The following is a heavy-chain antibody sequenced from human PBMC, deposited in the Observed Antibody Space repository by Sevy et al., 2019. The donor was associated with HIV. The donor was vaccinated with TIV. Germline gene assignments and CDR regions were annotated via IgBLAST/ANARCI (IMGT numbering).Heavy chain of an antibody. CDR3: TSRPRIVVVTADHDY. CDR2: IKSKTDGGTT. Sequence: GGSLRLSCAASGFTFSNAWMSWVRQAPGKGLEWVGRIKSKTDGGTTDYAAPVKGRFTISRDDSKNTQYLQMNSLKTEDTAVYYCTSRPRIVVVTADHDYWGQGTLVTVSS. J-gene: IGHJ4*02. CDR1: GFTFSNAW. D-gene: IGHD2-21*02. V-gene: IGHV3-15*01.